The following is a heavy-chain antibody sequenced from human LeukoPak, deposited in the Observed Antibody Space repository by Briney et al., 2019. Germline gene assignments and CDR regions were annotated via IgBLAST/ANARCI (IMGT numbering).Heavy chain of an antibody. D-gene: IGHD1-26*01. J-gene: IGHJ4*02. CDR1: GFTFSSSW. CDR3: GRALGSPLDF. Sequence: GGSLRLSCAASGFTFSSSWMHWVRQAPGKGLVWVSRINSDGSTTTYADSVKGRFTISRDDAKHTLYLQMNSLRAEDTAVYYCGRALGSPLDFWGQGTLVTVSS. CDR2: INSDGSTT. V-gene: IGHV3-74*01.